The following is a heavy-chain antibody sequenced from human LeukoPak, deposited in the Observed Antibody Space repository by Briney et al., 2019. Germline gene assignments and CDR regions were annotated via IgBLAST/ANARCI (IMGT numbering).Heavy chain of an antibody. CDR2: IYYSGST. D-gene: IGHD6-13*01. V-gene: IGHV4-61*05. J-gene: IGHJ6*02. CDR1: GGSISSSSYY. Sequence: PSETLSLTCTVSGGSISSSSYYWGWIRQPPGKGLEWIGYIYYSGSTNYNPSLKSRVTISEDTSKNQFSLKLSSVTAADTAVYYCAVIAAHYYYGMDVWGQGTTVTVSS. CDR3: AVIAAHYYYGMDV.